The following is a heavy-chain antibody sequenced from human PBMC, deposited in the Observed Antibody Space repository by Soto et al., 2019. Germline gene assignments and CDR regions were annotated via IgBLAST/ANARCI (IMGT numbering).Heavy chain of an antibody. CDR2: ISYSGTP. D-gene: IGHD5-12*01. Sequence: SETLSLTCTVSGGSTSSYYWTWIRQPPGKGLEWVGYISYSGTPNYNPSLKSRVTISLDTSNNQFSLRLSSVTAADTAVYYCARSCTHRYSGYDYFDKWGQGALVTVSS. J-gene: IGHJ4*02. CDR3: ARSCTHRYSGYDYFDK. V-gene: IGHV4-59*01. CDR1: GGSTSSYY.